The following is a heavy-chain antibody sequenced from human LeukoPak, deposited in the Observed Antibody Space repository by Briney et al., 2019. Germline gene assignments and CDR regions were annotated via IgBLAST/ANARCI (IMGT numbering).Heavy chain of an antibody. D-gene: IGHD6-6*01. CDR2: ISSSGSTI. CDR3: ARDPRIAARRKVDTADGDV. CDR1: GFTFSDYY. V-gene: IGHV3-11*04. Sequence: GGSLRLSCAASGFTFSDYYMSWIRQAPGKGLEWVSYISSSGSTIYYADSVKGRFTISRDNAKNSLYLQMNSLRAEDTAVYYCARDPRIAARRKVDTADGDVWGQGTMVTVSS. J-gene: IGHJ3*01.